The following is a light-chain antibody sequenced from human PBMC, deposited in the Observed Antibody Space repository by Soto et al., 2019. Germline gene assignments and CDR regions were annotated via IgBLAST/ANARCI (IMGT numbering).Light chain of an antibody. CDR2: AAS. J-gene: IGKJ5*01. CDR1: QSISSY. V-gene: IGKV1-39*01. CDR3: QQSYSTSIT. Sequence: DIQMTQSPSSLSASVGDRVTITCRASQSISSYLNWYQQKPGKAPKLLIYAASSLQSGVPSRFSGSGSGTDFTLTISSLQPEDFATYYCQQSYSTSITFGQGTRREIK.